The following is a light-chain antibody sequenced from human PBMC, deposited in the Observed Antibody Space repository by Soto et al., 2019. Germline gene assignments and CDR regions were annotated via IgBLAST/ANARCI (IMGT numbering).Light chain of an antibody. CDR1: RSDVGSFL. V-gene: IGLV2-23*01. CDR2: EAD. CDR3: CSYAGSSTFV. J-gene: IGLJ1*01. Sequence: QSVLTQPASVSGSPGQSITISCTGTRSDVGSFLVSWYQQYPGKAPKLILYEADKRPSGVSNRFSGSKSDNTASLTISGLQAEDEADYFCCSYAGSSTFVFGSGTKVTVL.